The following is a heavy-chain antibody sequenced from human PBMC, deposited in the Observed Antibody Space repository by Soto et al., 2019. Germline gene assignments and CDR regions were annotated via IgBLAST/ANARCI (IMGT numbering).Heavy chain of an antibody. CDR2: IIPIFGTA. V-gene: IGHV1-69*13. J-gene: IGHJ6*02. CDR1: GGTFSSYA. CDR3: GREEQQLAHYNYYGLDV. D-gene: IGHD6-13*01. Sequence: ASVEVSCKASGGTFSSYAISWVRQSPGQGLEWMGGIIPIFGTANYAQKFQGRVTITADESTSTAYMELSSLRSEDTAVYYCGREEQQLAHYNYYGLDVWGQGTMVNVSS.